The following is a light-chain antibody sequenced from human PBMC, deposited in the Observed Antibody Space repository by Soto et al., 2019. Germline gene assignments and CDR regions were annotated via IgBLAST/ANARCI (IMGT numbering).Light chain of an antibody. CDR2: EGS. CDR1: SSDVGSYNL. J-gene: IGLJ1*01. V-gene: IGLV2-23*01. Sequence: QSALTQPASVSGSPGQSITISCTGTSSDVGSYNLVSWYQQHPGKAPKLMIYEGSKRPSGVSNRFSGSKSGNTASLTISGLQAEEEADYYCCSYAGSSPYVFRTGTKVTVL. CDR3: CSYAGSSPYV.